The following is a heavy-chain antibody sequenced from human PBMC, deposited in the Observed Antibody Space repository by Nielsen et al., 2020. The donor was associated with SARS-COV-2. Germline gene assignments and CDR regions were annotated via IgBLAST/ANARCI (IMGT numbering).Heavy chain of an antibody. CDR3: ARDHVAASGVATYGMDV. D-gene: IGHD2-8*02. Sequence: GESLKISCAASGFTFSNAWMSWVRQAPGKGLEWVSVIYSGGTTYYADSVKGRFTISRHNSKNTVYLQMNSLRVEDTAVYYCARDHVAASGVATYGMDVWGQGTTVTVSS. J-gene: IGHJ6*02. CDR2: IYSGGTT. V-gene: IGHV3-53*04. CDR1: GFTFSNAW.